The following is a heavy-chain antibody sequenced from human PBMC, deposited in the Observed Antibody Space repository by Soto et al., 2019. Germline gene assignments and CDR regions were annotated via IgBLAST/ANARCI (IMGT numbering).Heavy chain of an antibody. CDR3: AKVPDSSSWCFDN. CDR2: ISGSGGST. V-gene: IGHV3-23*01. J-gene: IGHJ4*02. Sequence: PGGSLRLSCAASGFTFSTHWMHWVRQAPGKGLVWVSAISGSGGSTYYADSVMGRFTISRDNSKNTLYLQMNSLRAEDTAVYYCAKVPDSSSWCFDNRGQGALVTAAS. D-gene: IGHD6-13*01. CDR1: GFTFSTHW.